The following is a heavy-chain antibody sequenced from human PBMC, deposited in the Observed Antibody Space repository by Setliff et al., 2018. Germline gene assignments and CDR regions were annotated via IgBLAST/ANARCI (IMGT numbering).Heavy chain of an antibody. CDR2: ISGYNGYT. V-gene: IGHV1-18*01. Sequence: ASVKVSCKAFGYTFAKYGTSWVRQAPGQGLEWMGWISGYNGYTVYAQKLQGRVTLTTDTSTNTAYMELRSLRSDDTAVYYCARRSGDRGMTTGWPDDFDYWGRGTLVTVSS. CDR3: ARRSGDRGMTTGWPDDFDY. J-gene: IGHJ4*01. D-gene: IGHD4-17*01. CDR1: GYTFAKYG.